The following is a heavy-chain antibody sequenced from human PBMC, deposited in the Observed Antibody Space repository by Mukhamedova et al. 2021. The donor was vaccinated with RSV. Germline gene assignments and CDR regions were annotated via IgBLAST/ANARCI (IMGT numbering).Heavy chain of an antibody. Sequence: GTNYNPSLKSRVTISVDTSKNQFSLKLSSVTAADTAVYYCARDDLMVRGVITWGQGTLVTVSS. J-gene: IGHJ5*02. CDR3: ARDDLMVRGVIT. CDR2: GT. V-gene: IGHV4-59*01. D-gene: IGHD3-10*01.